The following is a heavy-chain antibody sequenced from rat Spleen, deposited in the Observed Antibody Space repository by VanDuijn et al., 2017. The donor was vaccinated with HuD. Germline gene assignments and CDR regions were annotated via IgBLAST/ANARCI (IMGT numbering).Heavy chain of an antibody. CDR3: TRGHTMGMTNWFAY. CDR2: ITNTGGST. D-gene: IGHD1-7*01. Sequence: EVQLVESGGGLVQPGRSLKLSCTASGFTFSNYGMAWVCQAPTKGLEWVASITNTGGSTYYPDSVKGRFTISRDNAKSTLYLQMNSLRSEDTATYYCTRGHTMGMTNWFAYWGQGTLVTVSS. V-gene: IGHV5-31*01. CDR1: GFTFSNYG. J-gene: IGHJ3*01.